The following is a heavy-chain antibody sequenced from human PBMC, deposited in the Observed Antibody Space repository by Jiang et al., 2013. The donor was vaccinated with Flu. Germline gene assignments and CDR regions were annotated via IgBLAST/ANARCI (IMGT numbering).Heavy chain of an antibody. V-gene: IGHV2-70*01. Sequence: KPTQTLTLTCTFSGFSLSTSGMSVYWIRQPPGKALEWLAHIDWDNGKYYSASLETRLTISKDTSKNQVVLTVTNMDPVDTATYYCARMERNWGLGAFDVWGQGTMLTVSS. CDR3: ARMERNWGLGAFDV. D-gene: IGHD7-27*01. CDR1: GFSLSTSGMS. CDR2: IDWDNGK. J-gene: IGHJ3*01.